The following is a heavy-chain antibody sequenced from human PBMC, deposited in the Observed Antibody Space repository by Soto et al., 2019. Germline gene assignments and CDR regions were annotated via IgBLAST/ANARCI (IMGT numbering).Heavy chain of an antibody. Sequence: QVQLQESGPGLVKPSQTLSLTCTVSGWSISSGGYYWSWVRQHPGKGLEWIGYIYYSGSTYYNPSLKIRVNISVDTSKNQCALKLSSVTAANTAVYYCARSYGRTADYWGQGTLVTVSS. D-gene: IGHD1-26*01. V-gene: IGHV4-31*03. CDR3: ARSYGRTADY. CDR1: GWSISSGGYY. CDR2: IYYSGST. J-gene: IGHJ4*02.